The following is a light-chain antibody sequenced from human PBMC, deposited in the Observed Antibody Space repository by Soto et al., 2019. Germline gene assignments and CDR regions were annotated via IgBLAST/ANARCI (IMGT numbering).Light chain of an antibody. CDR1: QSVSGSY. J-gene: IGKJ1*01. CDR2: GAS. CDR3: HQYGSSPPWT. V-gene: IGKV3-20*01. Sequence: EIVLTQSPGTLSLSQGERATLSCRASQSVSGSYLGWYQQKSGQPPRLLIYGASSRAAGIPDRFSGSGSGTDFTLTISRLEPEEFAVYVCHQYGSSPPWTVGQGTRVEIK.